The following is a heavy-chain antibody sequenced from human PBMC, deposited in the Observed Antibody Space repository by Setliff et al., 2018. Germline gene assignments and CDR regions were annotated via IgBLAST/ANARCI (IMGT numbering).Heavy chain of an antibody. CDR3: ARAGMASVNRKGVFEY. Sequence: ASVKVSCKASGYTFTKYGITWVRQAPGQGLEWMGYINTYNGDTYYAQKLQGRVTMTTDTSTSTAYMDLRSLRSDDTAVYYCARAGMASVNRKGVFEYWGQGTLVTVSS. CDR1: GYTFTKYG. J-gene: IGHJ4*02. V-gene: IGHV1-18*01. CDR2: INTYNGDT. D-gene: IGHD3-10*01.